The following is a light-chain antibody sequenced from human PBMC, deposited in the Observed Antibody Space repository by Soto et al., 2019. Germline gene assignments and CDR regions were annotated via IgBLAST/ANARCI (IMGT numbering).Light chain of an antibody. Sequence: EIVLTQSPGTLSLSPWQRAALSCRASQTVSSNYLAWYQQKPGQAPRLLIYGASNRATGIPDRFSGSGSGTDFTLTISRLEPEDFAVYYCHQYGSSPSTFGQGTKVDIK. V-gene: IGKV3-20*01. CDR3: HQYGSSPST. J-gene: IGKJ1*01. CDR2: GAS. CDR1: QTVSSNY.